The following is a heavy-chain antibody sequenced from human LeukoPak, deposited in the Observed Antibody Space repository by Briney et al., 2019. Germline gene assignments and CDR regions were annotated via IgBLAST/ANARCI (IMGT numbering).Heavy chain of an antibody. CDR3: ARIIINSGYSYGIDF. D-gene: IGHD5-12*01. CDR2: INKDGGEK. Sequence: GGSLRLSCAASGFTFSSYWMSWVRQAPGKGLEWVANINKDGGEKYYVDSVKGRFTISRDNAKNSLFLQMNSLRADDTAVYYCARIIINSGYSYGIDFWGQGTLVTVSS. J-gene: IGHJ4*02. V-gene: IGHV3-7*01. CDR1: GFTFSSYW.